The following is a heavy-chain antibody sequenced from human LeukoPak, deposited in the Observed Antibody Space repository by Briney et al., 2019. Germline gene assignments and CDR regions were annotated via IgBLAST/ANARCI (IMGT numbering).Heavy chain of an antibody. V-gene: IGHV4-39*07. CDR1: GGSISSSSYY. D-gene: IGHD3-10*01. CDR2: IYYSGST. CDR3: ARVRMRVWFDP. J-gene: IGHJ5*02. Sequence: PSETLSLTCTVSGGSISSSSYYWGWIRQPPGKGLEWIGSIYYSGSTYYNPSLKSRVTISVDTSKNQFSLKLSSVTAADTAVYYCARVRMRVWFDPWGQGTLVTVSS.